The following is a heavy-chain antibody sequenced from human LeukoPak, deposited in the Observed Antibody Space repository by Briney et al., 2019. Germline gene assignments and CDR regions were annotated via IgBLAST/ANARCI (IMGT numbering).Heavy chain of an antibody. V-gene: IGHV4-59*01. J-gene: IGHJ4*02. CDR2: IYYSGST. D-gene: IGHD6-19*01. CDR3: ARADNSGSIDY. CDR1: GGSISSYY. Sequence: SETLSLTCTVSGGSISSYYWSWIRQPPGKGLEWIGYIYYSGSTNYNPSLKSRVIISVDTSKNQFSLKLSSVTAADTAVYYCARADNSGSIDYWGQGTLVTVSS.